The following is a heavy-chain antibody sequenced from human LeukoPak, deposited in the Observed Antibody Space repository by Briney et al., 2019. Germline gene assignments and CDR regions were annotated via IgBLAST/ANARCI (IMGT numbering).Heavy chain of an antibody. CDR2: IYHSGST. Sequence: SQTLSLTCAVSGGSISSGGYSWRWIRQPPGKGLEWIGYIYHSGSTYYNPSLKSRVTISVDRSKNQFSLKLSSVTAADTAVYYCARGYDFPWFLLWGQGTLVTVSS. J-gene: IGHJ4*02. CDR3: ARGYDFPWFLL. V-gene: IGHV4-30-2*01. D-gene: IGHD3-3*01. CDR1: GGSISSGGYS.